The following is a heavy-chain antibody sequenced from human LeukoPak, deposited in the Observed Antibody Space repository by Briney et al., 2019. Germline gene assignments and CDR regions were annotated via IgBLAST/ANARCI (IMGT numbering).Heavy chain of an antibody. J-gene: IGHJ4*02. D-gene: IGHD3-22*01. CDR3: ASGGYYSTTFDY. CDR1: GFTFSSYS. CDR2: ISSSSSYI. V-gene: IGHV3-21*01. Sequence: GGSLRLSCAASGFTFSSYSMNWVRQAPGKGLEWVSSISSSSSYIYYADSVKGRFTFSRDNAKNSLYLQMNSLRAEDTAVYYCASGGYYSTTFDYWGQGTLVTVSS.